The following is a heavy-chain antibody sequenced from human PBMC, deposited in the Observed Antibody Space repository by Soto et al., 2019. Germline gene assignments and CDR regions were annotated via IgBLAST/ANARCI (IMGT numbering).Heavy chain of an antibody. V-gene: IGHV4-31*03. D-gene: IGHD3-10*01. Sequence: SLTCTVSGGSISSGGYYWSWIRQHPGKGLEWIGYIYYSGSTYYNPSLKSRVTISVDTSKNQFSLKLSSVTAADTAVYYWGFGRFPSTVLEIWAKGTLVTAPS. CDR2: IYYSGST. CDR1: GGSISSGGYY. J-gene: IGHJ3*02. CDR3: GFGRFPSTVLEI.